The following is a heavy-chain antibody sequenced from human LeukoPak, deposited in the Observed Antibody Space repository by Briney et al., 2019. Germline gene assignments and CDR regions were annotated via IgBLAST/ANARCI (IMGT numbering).Heavy chain of an antibody. Sequence: ASVKVSCKASGYTFTGYYMHWVRQAPGQGLEWMGRINPNSGGTNYAQHFQGRVTMTRDTSISTAYMELSRLRSDDTAVYYCAREPYDSSGYYSHFDYWGQGTLVTVSS. CDR2: INPNSGGT. J-gene: IGHJ4*02. V-gene: IGHV1-2*06. CDR3: AREPYDSSGYYSHFDY. D-gene: IGHD3-22*01. CDR1: GYTFTGYY.